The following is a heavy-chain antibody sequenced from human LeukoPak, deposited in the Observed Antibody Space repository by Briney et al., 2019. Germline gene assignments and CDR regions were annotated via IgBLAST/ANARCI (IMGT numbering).Heavy chain of an antibody. J-gene: IGHJ5*01. Sequence: ASVNVSCKASGYTFTRNGIGGVRQAPGQGLEWMGWISAYNANTNYAQKIQGRVTMPTDRSTSTAYMELRSLRSDDTAVYYCARDSPAAAGTPDSWGQGTLVTVSS. CDR1: GYTFTRNG. CDR2: ISAYNANT. CDR3: ARDSPAAAGTPDS. D-gene: IGHD6-13*01. V-gene: IGHV1-18*01.